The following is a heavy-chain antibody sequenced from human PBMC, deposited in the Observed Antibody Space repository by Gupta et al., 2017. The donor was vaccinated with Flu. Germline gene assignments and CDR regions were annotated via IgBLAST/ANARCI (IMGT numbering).Heavy chain of an antibody. CDR3: VKDRLRGANY. V-gene: IGHV3-23*01. D-gene: IGHD2-8*01. J-gene: IGHJ4*02. Sequence: ADSVRGRFTISRDNSKNTLYLQMNSLRAEDTALCSCVKDRLRGANYWGQGTLVTVSS.